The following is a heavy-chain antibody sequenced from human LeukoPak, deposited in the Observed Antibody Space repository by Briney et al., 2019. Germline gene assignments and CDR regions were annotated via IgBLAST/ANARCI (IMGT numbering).Heavy chain of an antibody. Sequence: PSETLSLTCAVYGGSFSGYYWSWLRQPPGKGVEWVGSIYYSGSTYYNPSLKSRVTISVHTSKHQFSLKLSSVTAADTAVYYYAIRSSWYEEGVFFDYWGQGTLVTVSS. CDR2: IYYSGST. CDR1: GGSFSGYY. V-gene: IGHV4-34*01. D-gene: IGHD6-13*01. J-gene: IGHJ4*02. CDR3: AIRSSWYEEGVFFDY.